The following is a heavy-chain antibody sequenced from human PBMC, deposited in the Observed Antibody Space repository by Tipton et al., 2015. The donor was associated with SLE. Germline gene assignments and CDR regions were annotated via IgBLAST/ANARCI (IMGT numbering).Heavy chain of an antibody. CDR3: AKQGPSAWYDFSYCDN. CDR2: VNTFGGIT. V-gene: IGHV1-46*01. CDR1: GYTFTSYF. Sequence: QLVQSGADVKKPGASVKISCKASGYTFTSYFINWLRQAPGQGLEWMGLVNTFGGITTYAQKFQGRVSMTRDTSTSTAFLELSSLRSEDTAVYYCAKQGPSAWYDFSYCDNWGQGILVTVSS. J-gene: IGHJ4*02. D-gene: IGHD6-19*01.